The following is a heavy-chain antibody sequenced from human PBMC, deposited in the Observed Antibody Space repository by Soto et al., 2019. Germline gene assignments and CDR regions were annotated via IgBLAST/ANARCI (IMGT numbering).Heavy chain of an antibody. V-gene: IGHV4-30-2*01. D-gene: IGHD3-10*01. Sequence: KTSETLSLTCAVSGGSISSGGYSWSWIRQPPGKGLEWIGYIYHSGSTYYNPSLKSRVTISVDRPKNQFSLKLSSVTAADTAVYYCAREVYGSGSYYTFDPWGQGTLVTVSS. J-gene: IGHJ5*02. CDR1: GGSISSGGYS. CDR3: AREVYGSGSYYTFDP. CDR2: IYHSGST.